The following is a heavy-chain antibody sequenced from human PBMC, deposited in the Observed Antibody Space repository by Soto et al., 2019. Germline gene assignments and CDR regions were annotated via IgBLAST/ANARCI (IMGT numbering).Heavy chain of an antibody. J-gene: IGHJ4*02. Sequence: QVQLQESGPGLVKPSQTLSLTCSVSGASTVSHYHWTWIRQPPGKGLVWMGYIFNSGTTFYNPYLTSRLSISMDTSGNHFSLELRSVTAADTAVYYCALALGPTTGRDYWGQGTLVTVSS. V-gene: IGHV4-31*02. CDR1: GASTVSHYH. CDR2: IFNSGTT. CDR3: ALALGPTTGRDY. D-gene: IGHD1-26*01.